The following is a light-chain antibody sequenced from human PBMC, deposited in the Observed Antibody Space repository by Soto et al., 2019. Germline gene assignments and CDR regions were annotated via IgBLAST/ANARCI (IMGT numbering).Light chain of an antibody. CDR3: QQYENSPPSYT. J-gene: IGKJ2*01. V-gene: IGKV3-20*01. CDR1: QSLTSSY. CDR2: GAS. Sequence: PGASATLSCRASQSLTSSYLAWYQQKPGQAPRLLIYGASSRATGIPDRFTGTGSGTDFTLTISRLEPEDFAVYYCQQYENSPPSYTFGQGTKLEIK.